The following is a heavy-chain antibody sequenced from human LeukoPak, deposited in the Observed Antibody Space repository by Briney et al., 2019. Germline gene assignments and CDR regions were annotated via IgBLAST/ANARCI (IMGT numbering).Heavy chain of an antibody. CDR3: ARLFPAAGTPYYYIMDV. J-gene: IGHJ6*02. CDR1: GGSISNYY. Sequence: SETLSLTCTVSGGSISNYYWSWIRQPAGKGLEWIGRFYSSGSYNYNPSLKSRVTMSVDTSKNQFSPRLSSVTAADTAVYYCARLFPAAGTPYYYIMDVWGQGTTVTVSS. CDR2: FYSSGSY. D-gene: IGHD6-13*01. V-gene: IGHV4-4*07.